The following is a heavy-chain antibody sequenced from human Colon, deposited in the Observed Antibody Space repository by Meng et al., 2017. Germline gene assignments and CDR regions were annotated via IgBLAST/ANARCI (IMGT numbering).Heavy chain of an antibody. D-gene: IGHD1/OR15-1a*01. CDR3: VRSRAWVRTGFDP. CDR1: GDSISSSDSY. CDR2: IGHSGFT. J-gene: IGHJ5*02. V-gene: IGHV4-39*01. Sequence: QPQLQESGPGLVKPSETLSLTCSVSGDSISSSDSYWGWIRQSPGKGLEWIGSIGHSGFTYYTPSLESRVTVSVDTSRSQLSLELTSVTAADTAVYYCVRSRAWVRTGFDPWGQGTLVTVSS.